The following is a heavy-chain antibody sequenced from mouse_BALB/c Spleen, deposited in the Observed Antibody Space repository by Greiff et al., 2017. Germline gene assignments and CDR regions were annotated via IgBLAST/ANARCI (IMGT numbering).Heavy chain of an antibody. Sequence: QVQLQQPGAELVRPGASVKLSCKASGYTFTSYWINWVKQRPGQGLEWIGNIYPSDSYTNYNQKFKDKATLTVDKSSSTAYMQLSSPTSEDSAVYYSTREGDGGFAYWGQGTLVTVSA. CDR1: GYTFTSYW. J-gene: IGHJ3*01. CDR3: TREGDGGFAY. CDR2: IYPSDSYT. D-gene: IGHD1-2*01. V-gene: IGHV1-69*02.